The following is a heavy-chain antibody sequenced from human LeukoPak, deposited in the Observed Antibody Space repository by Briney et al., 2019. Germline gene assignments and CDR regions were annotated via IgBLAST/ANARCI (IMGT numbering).Heavy chain of an antibody. D-gene: IGHD2-21*02. CDR2: ISSSGSTI. CDR1: GFTFSDYY. CDR3: ARDLAYCGGDCL. V-gene: IGHV3-11*04. J-gene: IGHJ4*02. Sequence: GGSLRLSCAASGFTFSDYYMSWIRQAPGKGLEWVSYISSSGSTIYYADSVKGRFTISRDNSKNTLYLQMNCLRAEDTAAYYCARDLAYCGGDCLWGRGTLVTVSS.